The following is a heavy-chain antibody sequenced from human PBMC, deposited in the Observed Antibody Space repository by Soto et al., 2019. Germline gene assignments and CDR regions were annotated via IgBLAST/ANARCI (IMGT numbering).Heavy chain of an antibody. D-gene: IGHD3-9*01. CDR3: ARGDWTLDILTGNSYYYYGMDV. J-gene: IGHJ6*02. V-gene: IGHV3-11*01. CDR1: GFTFSDYY. CDR2: ISSSGSTI. Sequence: QVQLVESGGGLVKPGGSLRLSCAASGFTFSDYYMSWIRQAPGKGLEWVSYISSSGSTIYYADSVKGRFTISRDNDKNSLYLQMNSLRAEDTAVYYCARGDWTLDILTGNSYYYYGMDVWGQGTTVTVSS.